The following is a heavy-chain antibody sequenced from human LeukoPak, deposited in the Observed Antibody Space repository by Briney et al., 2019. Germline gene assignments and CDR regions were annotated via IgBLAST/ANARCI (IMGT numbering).Heavy chain of an antibody. CDR2: ISNSGGST. J-gene: IGHJ4*02. CDR1: GFTFSSYA. D-gene: IGHD3-10*01. Sequence: GGSLRLSCAASGFTFSSYAMSWVRQAPGKGLEWVSVISNSGGSTYYADSVKGRFTISRDNSKNTLYLQMNSLRAEDTAVYYCAKGLSSLPPRGVCFDYWGQGTLFTVSS. V-gene: IGHV3-23*01. CDR3: AKGLSSLPPRGVCFDY.